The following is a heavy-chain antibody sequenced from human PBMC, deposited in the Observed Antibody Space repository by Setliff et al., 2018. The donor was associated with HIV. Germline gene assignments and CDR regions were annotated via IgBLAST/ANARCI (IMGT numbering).Heavy chain of an antibody. CDR3: ARRGTGWPYYFDY. CDR1: GYTFTTSA. V-gene: IGHV1-18*01. Sequence: WASVKVSCKASGYTFTTSAISWVRQAPGQELQWMGWITPDSGVTKYAQKLLGRVTMTTDTSANTVYMELRTLRSDDTAVYYCARRGTGWPYYFDYWGQGTLVTVSS. D-gene: IGHD6-19*01. J-gene: IGHJ4*02. CDR2: ITPDSGVT.